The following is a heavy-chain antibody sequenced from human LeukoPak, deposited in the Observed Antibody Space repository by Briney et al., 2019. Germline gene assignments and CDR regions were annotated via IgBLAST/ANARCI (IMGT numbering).Heavy chain of an antibody. Sequence: GGSLRLSCAASGLTFSNYAMSWGRQAPGKGLEGGSSISGGGGTTYYADSLKGRFTNSRDNSKDTLYLQMNSLRVEDTAVYYCAQDRSLLYSRWFDPWGQGTLVTVSS. CDR2: ISGGGGTT. J-gene: IGHJ5*02. D-gene: IGHD1-26*01. V-gene: IGHV3-23*01. CDR3: AQDRSLLYSRWFDP. CDR1: GLTFSNYA.